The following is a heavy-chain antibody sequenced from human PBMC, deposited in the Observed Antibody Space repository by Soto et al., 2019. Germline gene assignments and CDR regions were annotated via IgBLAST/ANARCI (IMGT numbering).Heavy chain of an antibody. D-gene: IGHD2-15*01. V-gene: IGHV3-64D*06. J-gene: IGHJ4*02. CDR3: VKQAHGLDGVAFDY. CDR1: GFIFSEST. CDR2: VSTSGRST. Sequence: GSLRLSCSASGFIFSESTIYWVRQFPGKGLEAISAVSTSGRSTYYADSVKDRFTISRDNSKNTLFLQMGSLRPEDTAIYYCVKQAHGLDGVAFDYWGQGTQVTVSS.